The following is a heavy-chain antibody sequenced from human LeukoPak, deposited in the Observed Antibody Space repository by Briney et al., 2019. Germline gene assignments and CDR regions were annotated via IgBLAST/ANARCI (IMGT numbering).Heavy chain of an antibody. Sequence: SVKVSCKASGGTFSSYAISWVRQAPGQGLEWMGRIIPIFGTANHAQKFQGRVTITTDESTSTAYMEPSSLRSEDTAVYYCARDSLGYDSSGYYFRGFDYWGQGTLVTVSS. V-gene: IGHV1-69*05. CDR2: IIPIFGTA. CDR1: GGTFSSYA. J-gene: IGHJ4*02. D-gene: IGHD3-22*01. CDR3: ARDSLGYDSSGYYFRGFDY.